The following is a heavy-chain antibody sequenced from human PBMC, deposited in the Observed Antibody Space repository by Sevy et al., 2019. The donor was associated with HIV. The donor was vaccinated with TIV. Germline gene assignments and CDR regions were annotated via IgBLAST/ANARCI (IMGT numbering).Heavy chain of an antibody. V-gene: IGHV4-59*01. D-gene: IGHD4-17*01. CDR3: ARHWGVTRPFDP. J-gene: IGHJ5*02. CDR2: FYYSGNT. Sequence: SETLSLTCSVFGDSISTYYWTWIRQPPGKGLEWIGYFYYSGNTNFNPSRKRRVTMSVDTSKNQFSLKLSSVTAADTAVYYCARHWGVTRPFDPWGQGTLVTVSS. CDR1: GDSISTYY.